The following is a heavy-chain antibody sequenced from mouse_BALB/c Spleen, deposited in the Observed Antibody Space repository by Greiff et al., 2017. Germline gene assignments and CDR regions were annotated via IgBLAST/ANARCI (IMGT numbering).Heavy chain of an antibody. Sequence: EVKLQESGPGLVKPSQSLSLTCTVTGYSITSDYAWNWIRQFPGNKLEWMGYISYSGSTSYNPSLKSRISITRDTSKNQFFLQLNSVTTEDTATYYCAREGLRWYFDVWGAGTTVTVSS. D-gene: IGHD2-2*01. CDR3: AREGLRWYFDV. CDR1: GYSITSDYA. J-gene: IGHJ1*01. V-gene: IGHV3-2*02. CDR2: ISYSGST.